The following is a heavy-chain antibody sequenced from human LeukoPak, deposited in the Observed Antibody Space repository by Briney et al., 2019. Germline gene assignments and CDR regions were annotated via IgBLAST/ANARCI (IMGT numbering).Heavy chain of an antibody. CDR3: ARRGYCSSTSCYPLDP. D-gene: IGHD2-2*01. V-gene: IGHV5-51*01. CDR1: GYSFTSYW. J-gene: IGHJ5*02. Sequence: GASLKISCKGSGYSFTSYWIGWVRPLPGKGLAWMGIIYPGDSDTRYSPSFQGQVTISADKSISTAYLQWSSLKASDTAMYYCARRGYCSSTSCYPLDPWGQGTLVTVSS. CDR2: IYPGDSDT.